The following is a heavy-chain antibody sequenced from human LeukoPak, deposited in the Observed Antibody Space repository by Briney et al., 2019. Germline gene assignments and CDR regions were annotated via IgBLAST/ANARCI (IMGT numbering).Heavy chain of an antibody. D-gene: IGHD3-3*01. CDR3: ARSNYDFWSGYVNWFDP. J-gene: IGHJ5*02. V-gene: IGHV1-8*01. Sequence: ASVKVSCKASGYTFTSSDIYWVRQATGQGLEWMGWMNPSSGNTGYAQKFQGRVTMTRNTSISTAYMELSKLRSEDTALYYCARSNYDFWSGYVNWFDPWGQGTLVTVSS. CDR1: GYTFTSSD. CDR2: MNPSSGNT.